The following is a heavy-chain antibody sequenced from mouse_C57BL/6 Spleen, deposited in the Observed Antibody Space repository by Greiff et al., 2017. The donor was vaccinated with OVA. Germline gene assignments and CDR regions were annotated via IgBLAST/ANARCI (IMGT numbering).Heavy chain of an antibody. CDR1: GFNIKDYY. J-gene: IGHJ2*01. CDR3: TTNYYGSSYDY. V-gene: IGHV14-1*01. Sequence: VQLKQSGAELVRPGASVKLSCTASGFNIKDYYMHWVKQRPEQGLEWIGRIDPEDGDTEYAPKFQGKATMTADTSSNTAYLQHSSLTSEDTAVYYCTTNYYGSSYDYWGQGTTLTVSS. D-gene: IGHD1-1*01. CDR2: IDPEDGDT.